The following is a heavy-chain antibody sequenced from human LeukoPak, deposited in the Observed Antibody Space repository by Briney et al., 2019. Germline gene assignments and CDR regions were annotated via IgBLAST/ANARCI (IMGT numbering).Heavy chain of an antibody. CDR3: ATSDSAVVLHYYDY. Sequence: PGGSLRLSCAASGFTFSPYAMSWVRQAPGKGLEWVSAISASGGSAFYADSVKGRFTLSRDTSKNTLYLQMNSLRAEDTAVYYCATSDSAVVLHYYDYWGQGTLVTVSS. J-gene: IGHJ4*02. D-gene: IGHD2-2*01. V-gene: IGHV3-23*01. CDR2: ISASGGSA. CDR1: GFTFSPYA.